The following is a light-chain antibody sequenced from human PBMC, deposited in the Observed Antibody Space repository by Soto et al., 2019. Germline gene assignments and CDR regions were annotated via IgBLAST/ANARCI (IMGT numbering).Light chain of an antibody. CDR1: SSNIGAGYD. V-gene: IGLV1-40*01. CDR3: QSYDSSLXGPYV. Sequence: QSVLTQPPSVSGAPGQRVTISCTGSSSNIGAGYDVHWYQQLPGTAPKLLIYGNSNRPSGVPDRFSGSKSGTSASLAITGLQAEDEADYYCQSYDSSLXGPYVFGTGTKVTVL. CDR2: GNS. J-gene: IGLJ1*01.